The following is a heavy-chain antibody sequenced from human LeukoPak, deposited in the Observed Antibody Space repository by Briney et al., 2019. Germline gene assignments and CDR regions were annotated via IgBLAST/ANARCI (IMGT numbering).Heavy chain of an antibody. CDR3: AGEGIAADRGKLIDY. CDR2: ISSSGSSI. D-gene: IGHD6-13*01. J-gene: IGHJ4*02. V-gene: IGHV3-48*03. Sequence: GGSLRLSCAASGFTFSSYEMKWVRQAPGKGLEWVSHISSSGSSIYYADSVKGRFTISRDDAKNSLYLQMNSLRAEDTAVYYCAGEGIAADRGKLIDYWGQGTLVTVSS. CDR1: GFTFSSYE.